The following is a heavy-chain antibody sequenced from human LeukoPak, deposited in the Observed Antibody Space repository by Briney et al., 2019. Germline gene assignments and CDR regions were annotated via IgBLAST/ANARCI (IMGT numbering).Heavy chain of an antibody. D-gene: IGHD5-24*01. Sequence: GGSLTLSCAAYGFSFRRYAMNWVRQAPGRGLEWVAVISGPGPSTVYADSVKGRFTISRDNSKNTLFLQLDSLRVEDTAIYYCAKEEMPHAFDLWGQGTMVTVSS. CDR1: GFSFRRYA. CDR2: ISGPGPST. V-gene: IGHV3-23*01. J-gene: IGHJ3*01. CDR3: AKEEMPHAFDL.